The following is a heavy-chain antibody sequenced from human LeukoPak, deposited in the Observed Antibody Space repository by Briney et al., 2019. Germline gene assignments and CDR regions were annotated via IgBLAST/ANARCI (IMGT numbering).Heavy chain of an antibody. V-gene: IGHV4-39*07. Sequence: SETLSLTCTVSGGSISSYYWGWIRQPPGKGLEWIGSIYYSGSTYYNPSLKSRVTISVDTSKNQFSLKLSSVTAADTAVYYCARGMGATTWFDPWGQGTLVTVSS. D-gene: IGHD1-26*01. CDR2: IYYSGST. CDR1: GGSISSYY. J-gene: IGHJ5*02. CDR3: ARGMGATTWFDP.